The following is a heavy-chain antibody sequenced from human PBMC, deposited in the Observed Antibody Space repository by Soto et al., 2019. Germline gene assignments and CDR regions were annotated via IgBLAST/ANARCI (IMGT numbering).Heavy chain of an antibody. V-gene: IGHV4-59*01. J-gene: IGHJ4*02. CDR1: GGSISSYY. D-gene: IGHD3-3*01. CDR3: ARSTFGVVKY. Sequence: QVQLQESGPGLVKPSETLSLTCTVSGGSISSYYWSWIRQSPGKGLEWIGYMYYSGSTNYNPSLKSRVTISIDTPRNQFSLKLSSVTAAYTAVYYCARSTFGVVKYWGQGTLVTVSS. CDR2: MYYSGST.